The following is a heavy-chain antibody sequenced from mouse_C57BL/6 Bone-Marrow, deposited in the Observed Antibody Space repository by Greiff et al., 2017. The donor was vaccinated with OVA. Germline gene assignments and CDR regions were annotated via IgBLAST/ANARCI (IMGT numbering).Heavy chain of an antibody. J-gene: IGHJ1*03. V-gene: IGHV8-12*01. D-gene: IGHD4-1*01. CDR1: GFSLSTSGMG. Sequence: QVTLKECGPGILQSSQTLSLTCSFSGFSLSTSGMGVSWIRQPSGKGLEWLVHIYWDDDKRYNPSLKSRLTSSKDTSSNQAFLKITSVDTADTATYDSARKDWDFYWYFDVWGTGTTVTVSS. CDR2: IYWDDDK. CDR3: ARKDWDFYWYFDV.